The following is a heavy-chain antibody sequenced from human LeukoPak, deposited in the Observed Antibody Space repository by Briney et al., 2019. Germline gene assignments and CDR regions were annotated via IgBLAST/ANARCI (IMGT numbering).Heavy chain of an antibody. V-gene: IGHV1-69*05. J-gene: IGHJ4*02. Sequence: SVKVSCKASGGTFSSYAISWVRQAPGQGLEWMGGIIPIFGTANYAQKFQGRVTITTDESTSTAYMELSSLRSEDTAVYYCARDHRRIIMVRGVIQDYYFDYWGQGTLVTVSS. D-gene: IGHD3-10*01. CDR1: GGTFSSYA. CDR2: IIPIFGTA. CDR3: ARDHRRIIMVRGVIQDYYFDY.